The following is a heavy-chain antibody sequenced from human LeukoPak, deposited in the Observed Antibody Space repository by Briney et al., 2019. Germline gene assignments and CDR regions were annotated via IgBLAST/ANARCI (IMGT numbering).Heavy chain of an antibody. CDR1: GGSFRAYY. J-gene: IGHJ3*02. V-gene: IGHV4-34*01. CDR2: INHSGGT. CDR3: ARGRITFAQDFARESDAFDI. Sequence: SETLSLTCAVYGGSFRAYYWSWIRQPPGKGLEWIGEINHSGGTNYNPSLESRITISVDTSKNQFSLHLSSVTAADTAVYYCARGRITFAQDFARESDAFDIWGQGTMATVSS. D-gene: IGHD2-21*01.